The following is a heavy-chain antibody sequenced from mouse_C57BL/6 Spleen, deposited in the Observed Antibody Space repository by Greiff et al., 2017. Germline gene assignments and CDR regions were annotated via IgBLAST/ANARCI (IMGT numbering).Heavy chain of an antibody. V-gene: IGHV1-82*01. Sequence: VHLVESGPELVKPGASVKISCKASGYAFSSSWMNWVKQRPGKGLEWIGRIYPGDGDTNYNGKFKGKATLTADKSSSTAYMQLSSLTSEDSAVYFCARETAQATPFAYWGQGTLVTVSA. J-gene: IGHJ3*01. CDR3: ARETAQATPFAY. CDR1: GYAFSSSW. CDR2: IYPGDGDT. D-gene: IGHD3-2*02.